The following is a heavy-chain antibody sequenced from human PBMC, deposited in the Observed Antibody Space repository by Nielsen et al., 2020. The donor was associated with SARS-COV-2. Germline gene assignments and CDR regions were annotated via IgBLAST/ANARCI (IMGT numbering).Heavy chain of an antibody. CDR2: VSGSGGTT. CDR3: AKDAFGDYEAECFHH. CDR1: GFSFSAYA. Sequence: GGSLKISCAASGFSFSAYAMTWVRQAPGKGLEWVSTVSGSGGTTYSADSVKGRFTISRDNHKNTVSLQLDSLRPDDTAVYFCAKDAFGDYEAECFHHWGQGTLVTVSS. J-gene: IGHJ1*01. D-gene: IGHD4-17*01. V-gene: IGHV3-23*01.